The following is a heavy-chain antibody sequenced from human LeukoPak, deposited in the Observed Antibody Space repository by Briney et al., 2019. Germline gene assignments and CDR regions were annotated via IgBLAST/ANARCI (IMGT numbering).Heavy chain of an antibody. CDR1: GFTLSSYG. CDR2: ISYDGSNK. J-gene: IGHJ3*02. V-gene: IGHV3-30*18. CDR3: AKESFDWLFAFDI. D-gene: IGHD3-9*01. Sequence: PGRSLRLSCAASGFTLSSYGMHWVRQAPGKGLEWVAVISYDGSNKYYADSVKGRFTISRDNSKNTMYLQMNSLRAEDTAVYYCAKESFDWLFAFDIWGQGTMVTVSS.